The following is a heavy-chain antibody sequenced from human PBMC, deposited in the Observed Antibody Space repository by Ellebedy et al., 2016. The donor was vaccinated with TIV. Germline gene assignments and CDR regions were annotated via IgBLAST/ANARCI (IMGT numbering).Heavy chain of an antibody. D-gene: IGHD4-17*01. CDR1: GFTFSNYW. V-gene: IGHV3-74*01. J-gene: IGHJ4*02. CDR2: ISPYGTST. CDR3: AGPGGGTTLDY. Sequence: PGGSLRLSCAASGFTFSNYWMHWVRQDPGKGLVWVSRISPYGTSTTYADSVKGRFTISRDNAKNTLYLQMTSLSADDSSVYFCAGPGGGTTLDYWGQGTLVTVSS.